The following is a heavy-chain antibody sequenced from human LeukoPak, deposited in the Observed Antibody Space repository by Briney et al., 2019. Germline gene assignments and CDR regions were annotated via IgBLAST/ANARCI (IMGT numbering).Heavy chain of an antibody. V-gene: IGHV3-15*01. CDR3: ATDRSVAGTAFDY. J-gene: IGHJ4*02. CDR2: IKSKSDGGTT. CDR1: GFPFSNAW. Sequence: GGSLRLSCAASGFPFSNAWMSWVRQPPGKGLEWVGRIKSKSDGGTTDYAGPVTGRFTISRDDSKNTFFLQMNSLKIEDTAVYFCATDRSVAGTAFDYWGQGTVVTVSS. D-gene: IGHD6-19*01.